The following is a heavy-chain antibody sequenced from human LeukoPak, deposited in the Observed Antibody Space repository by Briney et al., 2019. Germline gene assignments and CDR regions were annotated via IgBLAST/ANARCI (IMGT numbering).Heavy chain of an antibody. V-gene: IGHV4-34*01. J-gene: IGHJ4*02. Sequence: SETLSLTCAVYGGSFSGYHWSWIRQPPGKGLERIGEINHRGSTNYNPSLKSRVTISVDTSKNQFSLKLSSVTAADTAVYYCASTSAMVYFDYWGQGTLVTVSS. CDR2: INHRGST. CDR1: GGSFSGYH. D-gene: IGHD5-18*01. CDR3: ASTSAMVYFDY.